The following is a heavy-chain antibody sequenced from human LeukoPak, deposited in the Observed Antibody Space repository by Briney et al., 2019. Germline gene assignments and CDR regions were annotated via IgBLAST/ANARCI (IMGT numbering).Heavy chain of an antibody. CDR3: ATSSMVRGVYDY. Sequence: SETLSLTCAVYGGSFSGYYWSWIRQPPGKGLEWIGEINHSGSTNYNPSLKSRVTISVDTSKNQFSLKLSSVTAADTAVYYCATSSMVRGVYDYWGQGTLDTVSS. J-gene: IGHJ4*02. V-gene: IGHV4-34*01. CDR2: INHSGST. CDR1: GGSFSGYY. D-gene: IGHD3-10*01.